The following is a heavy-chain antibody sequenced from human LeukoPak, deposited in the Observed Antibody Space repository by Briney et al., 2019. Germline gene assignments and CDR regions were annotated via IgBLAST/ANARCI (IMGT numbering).Heavy chain of an antibody. D-gene: IGHD1-26*01. CDR1: GGTFSSYA. J-gene: IGHJ4*02. V-gene: IGHV1-69*13. Sequence: GASVTVSFKASGGTFSSYAISWVRQAPGQGLEWMGGIIPIFGTANYAQKFQGRVTITADESTSTAYMELSSLRSEDTAVYYCARTVGATRSYFDYWGQGTLVTVSS. CDR3: ARTVGATRSYFDY. CDR2: IIPIFGTA.